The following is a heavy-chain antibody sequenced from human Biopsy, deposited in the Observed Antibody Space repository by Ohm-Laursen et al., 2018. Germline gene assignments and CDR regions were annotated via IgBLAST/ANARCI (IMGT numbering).Heavy chain of an antibody. D-gene: IGHD1-26*01. CDR1: GYTFTSHD. Sequence: AASVKVSCKASGYTFTSHDINWVRQATGQGLEWMGWMSPNTGNTVYAQRFQDRVTMTSDTSTGTAYMELTSLTSDGTAVYFCARWETTLGRSLDSWGQGTLVAVSS. V-gene: IGHV1-8*01. CDR2: MSPNTGNT. J-gene: IGHJ4*02. CDR3: ARWETTLGRSLDS.